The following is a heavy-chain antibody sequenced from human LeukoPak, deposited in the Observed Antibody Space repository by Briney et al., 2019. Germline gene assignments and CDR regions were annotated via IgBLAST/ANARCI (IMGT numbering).Heavy chain of an antibody. CDR2: IYSGGST. D-gene: IGHD6-13*01. CDR3: ARDAAAQQLVHYFDY. Sequence: GGSLRLSCAASGFTVSSNFMSWVRQAPGKGLEWVSLIYSGGSTYYADSVKGRFTISRDNSKNTLYLQMNSLRAEDTAVYYCARDAAAQQLVHYFDYWGQGTLITVSS. CDR1: GFTVSSNF. V-gene: IGHV3-53*01. J-gene: IGHJ4*02.